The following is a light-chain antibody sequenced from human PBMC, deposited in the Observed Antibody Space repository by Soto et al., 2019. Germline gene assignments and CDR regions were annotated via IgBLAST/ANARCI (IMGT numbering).Light chain of an antibody. CDR2: DDN. J-gene: IGLJ1*01. Sequence: QSVLTQPPSVSAAPGQKVTISCSGSSSNIGGNSVSWYQQLPGTAPKLLIYDDNKRPSGIPDRFCGSKSGPAATLGITGFQTGDEADYYCGSWDSSLSDYVFGTGTKFTVL. V-gene: IGLV1-51*01. CDR3: GSWDSSLSDYV. CDR1: SSNIGGNS.